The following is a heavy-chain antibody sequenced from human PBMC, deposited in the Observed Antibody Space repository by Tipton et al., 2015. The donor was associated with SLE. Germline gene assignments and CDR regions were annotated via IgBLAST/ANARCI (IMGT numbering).Heavy chain of an antibody. V-gene: IGHV4-34*01. CDR2: INHSGST. CDR1: GGSISGYY. Sequence: TLSLTCTVSGGSISGYYWSWIRQPPGKGLEWIGEINHSGSTNYNPSLRSRFTISLDTSKNQVSLNLTSVTAADTAVYYCARGPTPPFGSGWYSFDYWGQGILVTISS. D-gene: IGHD6-19*01. J-gene: IGHJ4*02. CDR3: ARGPTPPFGSGWYSFDY.